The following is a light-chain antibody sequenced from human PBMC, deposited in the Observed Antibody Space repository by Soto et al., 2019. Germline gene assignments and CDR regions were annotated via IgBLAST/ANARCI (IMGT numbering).Light chain of an antibody. V-gene: IGKV3-11*01. J-gene: IGKJ4*01. CDR2: EAS. Sequence: EIVLTQSPATLSLSPGERANLSCRASQSVGNNLALYQQQPGQAPGLLIYEASTRATGIPARFSGSGAGTDFTLTISSLEPEDFAVYYCLQHANWPLTFGGGTQVESK. CDR3: LQHANWPLT. CDR1: QSVGNN.